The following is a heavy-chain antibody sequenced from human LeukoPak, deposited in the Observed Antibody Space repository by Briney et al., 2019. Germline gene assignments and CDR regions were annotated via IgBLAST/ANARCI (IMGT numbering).Heavy chain of an antibody. CDR1: EFTVSTNY. Sequence: SGGSLRLSCAASEFTVSTNYVTWVRQAPGKGLEWVSVIYRDGNTYYADTVEGRFTISRDNSKNTLYLQMDSLRAEDTAVYYCAAQALAGKGNYFDPWGQGTLVTVSS. D-gene: IGHD6-19*01. CDR2: IYRDGNT. J-gene: IGHJ5*02. V-gene: IGHV3-53*01. CDR3: AAQALAGKGNYFDP.